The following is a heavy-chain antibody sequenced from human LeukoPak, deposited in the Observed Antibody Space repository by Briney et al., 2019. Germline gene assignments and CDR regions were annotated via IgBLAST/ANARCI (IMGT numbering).Heavy chain of an antibody. J-gene: IGHJ4*02. D-gene: IGHD6-19*01. CDR2: IFGSGGST. CDR1: GFTSSSYA. V-gene: IGHV3-23*01. Sequence: GGSLRLSCAASGFTSSSYAMYWVRQAPGKGLEWVSGIFGSGGSTHYADSVKGRFTISRDNSKNTVYLQMNSLRAEDTAVYYCAKTTTGYSSGRFPGWPVDYWGQGTLVTVSS. CDR3: AKTTTGYSSGRFPGWPVDY.